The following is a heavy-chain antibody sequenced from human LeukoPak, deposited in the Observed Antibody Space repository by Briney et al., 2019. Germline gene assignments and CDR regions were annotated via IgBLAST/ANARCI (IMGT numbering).Heavy chain of an antibody. CDR2: INHNGNVN. CDR3: ARGAGLDV. Sequence: GGSLRLSCAASGFTFSSYWMNWARQAPGKGLEWVASINHNGNVNYYVDSVKGRFTISRDNAKNSLYLQMSNLRAEDTAVHFCARGAGLDVWGQGATVTVSS. D-gene: IGHD3-16*01. V-gene: IGHV3-7*03. J-gene: IGHJ6*02. CDR1: GFTFSSYW.